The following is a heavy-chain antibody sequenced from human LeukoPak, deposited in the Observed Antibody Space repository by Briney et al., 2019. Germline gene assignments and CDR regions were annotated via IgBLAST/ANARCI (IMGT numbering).Heavy chain of an antibody. D-gene: IGHD5-24*01. CDR2: IYYSGST. Sequence: PSETLSLTCVVSGYSISSSKWWGGIRQPPGKGLEWIGYIYYSGSTYCNPSPKTRVTMSVDTSKNQFSLKLTSVTAVDTAIYYCARTRDSDMYYFDSWGQGTLVTVS. CDR3: ARTRDSDMYYFDS. J-gene: IGHJ4*02. CDR1: GYSISSSKW. V-gene: IGHV4-28*01.